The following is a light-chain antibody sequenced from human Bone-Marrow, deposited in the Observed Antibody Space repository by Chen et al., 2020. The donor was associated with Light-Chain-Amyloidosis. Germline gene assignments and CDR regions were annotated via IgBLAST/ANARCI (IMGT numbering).Light chain of an antibody. J-gene: IGLJ2*01. CDR3: QSADSSGTYEVI. CDR2: RDT. Sequence: SYELTQPPSVSVSPGQTSRITCSGDDLPTKYAYWYQQKPGQAPVLVIHRDTERPSGISERFSGSSAGTTTTLTISGVRAEDAADYPCQSADSSGTYEVIFGGGTKLTVL. CDR1: DLPTKY. V-gene: IGLV3-25*03.